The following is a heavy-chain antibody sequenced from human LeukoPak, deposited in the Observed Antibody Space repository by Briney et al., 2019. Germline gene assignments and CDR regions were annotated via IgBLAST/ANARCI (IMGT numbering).Heavy chain of an antibody. CDR1: GFTFDDYA. D-gene: IGHD1-26*01. Sequence: GRSLRLSCAASGFTFDDYALHWVRQAPGKGLEWVSGISWNSGSIGYADSVKGRFTISRDNAKNSLYLQMNSLRAEDTALYYCAKDRGGVGATFDYWGQGTLVTVSS. CDR3: AKDRGGVGATFDY. J-gene: IGHJ4*02. V-gene: IGHV3-9*01. CDR2: ISWNSGSI.